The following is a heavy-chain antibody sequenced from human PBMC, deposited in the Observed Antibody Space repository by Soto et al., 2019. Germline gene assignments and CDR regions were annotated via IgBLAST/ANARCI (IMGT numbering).Heavy chain of an antibody. V-gene: IGHV4-30-4*01. Sequence: SETLSLTCTVSGGSISSGDYYWSWFRQPPGKGLEWIGYIYYSGSTYYNPSLKSRVTISVDTSKNQFSLKLSSVTAADTAVYYCDREVWADYYYGMDVWGQGTTVT. CDR3: DREVWADYYYGMDV. J-gene: IGHJ6*02. D-gene: IGHD3-16*01. CDR2: IYYSGST. CDR1: GGSISSGDYY.